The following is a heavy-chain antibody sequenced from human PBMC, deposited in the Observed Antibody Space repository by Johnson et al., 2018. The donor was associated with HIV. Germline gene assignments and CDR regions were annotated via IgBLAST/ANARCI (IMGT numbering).Heavy chain of an antibody. J-gene: IGHJ3*02. V-gene: IGHV3-7*03. CDR3: ARDSQWELRPDAFDI. D-gene: IGHD1-26*01. CDR2: IKQDGSEK. Sequence: VQLVESGGGLVQPGWSLRLSCAASGFTFSSYWMSWVRQAPGKGLEWVANIKQDGSEKYYVDSVKGRFTISRDNAKNSLYLQMNSLRAEDTAVYYCARDSQWELRPDAFDIWGQGTMVTVSS. CDR1: GFTFSSYW.